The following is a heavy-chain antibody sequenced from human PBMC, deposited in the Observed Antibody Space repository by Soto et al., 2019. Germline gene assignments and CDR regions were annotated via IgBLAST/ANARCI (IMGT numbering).Heavy chain of an antibody. CDR1: GDSVSSNSAA. CDR2: TYYRSKWYN. J-gene: IGHJ6*02. D-gene: IGHD1-20*01. V-gene: IGHV6-1*01. Sequence: PSQTLSLTCAISGDSVSSNSAAWNWIRQSPSRGLEWLGRTYYRSKWYNDYAVSVKSRITINPDTSKNQFSLQLNSVTPEDTAVYYCARGGNWNDAGIDYYYGMDVWGQGTTVTVSS. CDR3: ARGGNWNDAGIDYYYGMDV.